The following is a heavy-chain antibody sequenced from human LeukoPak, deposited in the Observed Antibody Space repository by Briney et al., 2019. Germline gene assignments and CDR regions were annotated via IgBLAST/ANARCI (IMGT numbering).Heavy chain of an antibody. CDR1: GFTFSSYD. V-gene: IGHV3-74*01. J-gene: IGHJ4*02. CDR3: ARDGGSAMPFDY. D-gene: IGHD2-2*01. Sequence: GGSLRLSCAASGFTFSSYDMNWVRQAPGKGLVWVSRINSGGSGTSYADTVKGRFTISRDNAKNSLYLQMNSLRAEDTAVYYCARDGGSAMPFDYWGQGTLVTVSS. CDR2: INSGGSGT.